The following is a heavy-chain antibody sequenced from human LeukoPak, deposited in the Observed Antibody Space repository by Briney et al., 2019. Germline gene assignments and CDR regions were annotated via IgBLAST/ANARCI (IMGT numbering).Heavy chain of an antibody. Sequence: GGSLRLSCAASGFTFSSYWMNWARQAPGKGLEWVASINHNGNVNYYVDSVKGQFTISRDNAKNSLYLQMNSLRAEDTAIYYCTRVGYIDEGIDYWGQGTPVTVSS. D-gene: IGHD5-24*01. CDR3: TRVGYIDEGIDY. J-gene: IGHJ4*02. V-gene: IGHV3-7*04. CDR2: INHNGNVN. CDR1: GFTFSSYW.